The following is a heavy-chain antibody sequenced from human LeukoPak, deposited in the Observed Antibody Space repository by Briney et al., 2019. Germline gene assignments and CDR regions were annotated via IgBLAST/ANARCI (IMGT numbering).Heavy chain of an antibody. Sequence: GASVKVSCKVSGYTLTELSMHWVRQAPGKGLEWMGGFDPEDGETIYAQKFQGRVTMTEDTSTDTAYMELSSLRSEDTGVYYCATSPITRVRGVIITLALEYWSQGTLVTVSS. CDR3: ATSPITRVRGVIITLALEY. CDR2: FDPEDGET. J-gene: IGHJ4*02. CDR1: GYTLTELS. D-gene: IGHD3-10*01. V-gene: IGHV1-24*01.